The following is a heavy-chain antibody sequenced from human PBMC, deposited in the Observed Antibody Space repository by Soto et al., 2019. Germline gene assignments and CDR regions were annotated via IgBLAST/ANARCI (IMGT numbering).Heavy chain of an antibody. J-gene: IGHJ4*02. Sequence: QVQLVQSGAEVKKPGASVTVSCKASGYTFISYALHWVRQAPGQRLEWIGRINAGNGDTKYSQQFHDRVTITRETSASTAYVEVSSLRSEDTAIYYCARSEINYSRFASWGQGTLVTVSS. D-gene: IGHD2-21*01. CDR1: GYTFISYA. CDR3: ARSEINYSRFAS. V-gene: IGHV1-3*01. CDR2: INAGNGDT.